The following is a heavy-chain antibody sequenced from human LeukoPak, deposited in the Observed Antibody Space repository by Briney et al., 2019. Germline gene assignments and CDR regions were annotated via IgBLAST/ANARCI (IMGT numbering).Heavy chain of an antibody. J-gene: IGHJ4*02. CDR2: MYYRGTS. CDR1: GGSISSSDSY. Sequence: PSETLSLTCSVSGGSISSSDSYWGWIRQPPGKGLEWFGSMYYRGTSYYKPSLKSRVTISVDTSKNQFSLILSSVTAADTAVFYCARHRYSNYVWRFFDYWGQGILVTVSS. CDR3: ARHRYSNYVWRFFDY. D-gene: IGHD4-11*01. V-gene: IGHV4-39*01.